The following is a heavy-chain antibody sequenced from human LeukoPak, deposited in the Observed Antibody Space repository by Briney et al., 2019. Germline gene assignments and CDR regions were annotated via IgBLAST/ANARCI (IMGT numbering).Heavy chain of an antibody. CDR3: ARVVERQQLDLFDY. CDR1: GFTFSSYW. D-gene: IGHD6-13*01. Sequence: GGSLRLSCAASGFTFSSYWMHWVRQAPGKGLVWVSRTNSDGSSTSYADSVKGRFTISRDNAKNTLYLQMNSLRAEDTAVYYCARVVERQQLDLFDYWGQGTLVTVSS. V-gene: IGHV3-74*01. J-gene: IGHJ4*02. CDR2: TNSDGSST.